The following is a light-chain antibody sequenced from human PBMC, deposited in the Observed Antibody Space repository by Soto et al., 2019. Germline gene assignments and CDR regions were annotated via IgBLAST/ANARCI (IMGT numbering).Light chain of an antibody. CDR2: EVS. V-gene: IGLV2-14*01. J-gene: IGLJ2*01. CDR3: SSYTSRSTMV. Sequence: QSVLTQPASVSGSPGQSSTISCTGTSSDVGGYNYVSWYQQHPGKAPKLMIYEVSNRPSGVSNRFSGSKSGNTASLPISGLQAEDEADYYCSSYTSRSTMVFGGRTKLAVL. CDR1: SSDVGGYNY.